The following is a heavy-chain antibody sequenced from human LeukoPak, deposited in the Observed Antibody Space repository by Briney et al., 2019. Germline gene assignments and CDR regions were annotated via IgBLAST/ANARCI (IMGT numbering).Heavy chain of an antibody. CDR3: ARRDDSSGYHKIFDY. Sequence: SETLSLTCAVYGGSFSGYYWSWIRQPSGKGLEWIGEINHSGSTNYNPSLKSRVTISVDTSKNQFSLKLSSVTAADTAVYYCARRDDSSGYHKIFDYWGPGTLVTVSS. V-gene: IGHV4-34*01. CDR2: INHSGST. J-gene: IGHJ4*02. CDR1: GGSFSGYY. D-gene: IGHD3-22*01.